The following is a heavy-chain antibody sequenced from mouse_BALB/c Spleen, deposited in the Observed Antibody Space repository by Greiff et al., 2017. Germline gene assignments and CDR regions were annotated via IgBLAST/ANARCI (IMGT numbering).Heavy chain of an antibody. CDR2: INPNNGGT. CDR1: GYTFTEYT. CDR3: ASQYGNYDYAMDY. D-gene: IGHD2-10*02. J-gene: IGHJ4*01. V-gene: IGHV1-18*01. Sequence: VQLKESGPELVKPGASVKISCKTSGYTFTEYTMPWVKQSHGKSLEWIGGINPNNGGTSYNQKFKGKATLTVDKSSSTAYMELRSLTSEDSAVYYCASQYGNYDYAMDYWGQGTSVTVSS.